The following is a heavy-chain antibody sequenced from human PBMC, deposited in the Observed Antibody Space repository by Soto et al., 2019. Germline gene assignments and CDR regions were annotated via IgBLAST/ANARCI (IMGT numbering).Heavy chain of an antibody. Sequence: APVKVFCKASGYTFTSYGISWVRQAPGQGLEWMGWISAYNGNTNYAQKLQGRVTMTTDTSTSTAYMELRSLRSDDTAVYYCAXVNLVVVVAATHRWFDPWGQGTLVTVSS. J-gene: IGHJ5*02. CDR2: ISAYNGNT. V-gene: IGHV1-18*01. CDR1: GYTFTSYG. CDR3: AXVNLVVVVAATHRWFDP. D-gene: IGHD2-15*01.